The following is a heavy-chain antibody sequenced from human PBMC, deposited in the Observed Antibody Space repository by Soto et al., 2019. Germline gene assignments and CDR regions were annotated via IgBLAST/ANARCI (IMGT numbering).Heavy chain of an antibody. Sequence: QVQLQQWGAGLLKPSETLSLTCAVYGGSFSGYYWSWIRQPPGKGLEWIGEINHSGSTNYNPSLKSRVTISVDTSKNQFSLKLSSVTAADTAVYYCARGRRIGDDYNGGYFDYWGQGTLVTVSS. V-gene: IGHV4-34*01. CDR1: GGSFSGYY. CDR2: INHSGST. D-gene: IGHD4-4*01. J-gene: IGHJ4*02. CDR3: ARGRRIGDDYNGGYFDY.